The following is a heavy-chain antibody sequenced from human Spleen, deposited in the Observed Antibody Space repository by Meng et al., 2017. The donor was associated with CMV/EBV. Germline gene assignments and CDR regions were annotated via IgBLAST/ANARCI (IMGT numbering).Heavy chain of an antibody. CDR3: ARVSRVLRFSMDV. Sequence: SETLSLTCSVSGDSVISNTYYWSWVRQRPGKGLEWIGNLYGTGSTKYKPSLRSRVTMSADTSRRQLSLKLSSVTAADTAVYYCARVSRVLRFSMDVWGQGTTVTVSS. J-gene: IGHJ6*02. D-gene: IGHD3-3*01. V-gene: IGHV4-31*03. CDR1: GDSVISNTYY. CDR2: LYGTGST.